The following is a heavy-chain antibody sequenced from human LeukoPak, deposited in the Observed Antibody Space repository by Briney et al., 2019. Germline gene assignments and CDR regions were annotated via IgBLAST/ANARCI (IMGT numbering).Heavy chain of an antibody. CDR2: IYTSGGT. D-gene: IGHD3-10*01. CDR1: GGSFSSYH. Sequence: SETLSLTCSVSGGSFSSYHWNWIRQPAGKGLEWIGRIYTSGGTNYNPSLKSRVTMSVDTSKNQFSLRLSSVTAADTAVYYCASGDYDYWGQGTLVTVSS. V-gene: IGHV4-4*07. J-gene: IGHJ4*02. CDR3: ASGDYDY.